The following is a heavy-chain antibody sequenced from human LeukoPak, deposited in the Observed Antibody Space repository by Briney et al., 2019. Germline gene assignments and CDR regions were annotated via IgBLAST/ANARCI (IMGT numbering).Heavy chain of an antibody. CDR3: ATSAVTALIRRPIYYMDV. Sequence: GASVKVSCKASGYTFTSHYMHWVRQAPEQGLEWMGIINPSGGSTIYAQKFQGRVTMTEDTSTDTAYMELSSLRSEDTAVYYCATSAVTALIRRPIYYMDVWGKGTTVTVSS. J-gene: IGHJ6*03. CDR1: GYTFTSHY. V-gene: IGHV1-46*01. D-gene: IGHD2-21*02. CDR2: INPSGGST.